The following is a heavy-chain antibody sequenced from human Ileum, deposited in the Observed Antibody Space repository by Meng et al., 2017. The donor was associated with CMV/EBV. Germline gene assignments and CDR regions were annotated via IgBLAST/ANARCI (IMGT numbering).Heavy chain of an antibody. Sequence: RLSGTASGFTFSSSAMSWGRQAPGGGLEWVSSIGASGDPTFYADSVKGRFTISRDNSKSTLYLQMNSLRAEDTAVYFCARGDYSFDYWGQGTLVTVSS. V-gene: IGHV3-23*01. CDR3: ARGDYSFDY. J-gene: IGHJ4*02. CDR2: IGASGDPT. CDR1: GFTFSSSA. D-gene: IGHD4-11*01.